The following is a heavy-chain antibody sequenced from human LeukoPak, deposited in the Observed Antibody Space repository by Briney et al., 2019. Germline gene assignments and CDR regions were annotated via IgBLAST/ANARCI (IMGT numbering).Heavy chain of an antibody. V-gene: IGHV4-34*01. CDR1: GGSFSGYY. CDR3: AAQRGYSYYYGMDV. D-gene: IGHD5-18*01. CDR2: INHSGST. Sequence: PSETLSLTCAVYGGSFSGYYWSWIRQPPGKGLEWIGEINHSGSTNYNPSLKSRVTISVDTSKNQFSLKLSSVTAADTAVYYCAAQRGYSYYYGMDVWGQGTTVTVSS. J-gene: IGHJ6*02.